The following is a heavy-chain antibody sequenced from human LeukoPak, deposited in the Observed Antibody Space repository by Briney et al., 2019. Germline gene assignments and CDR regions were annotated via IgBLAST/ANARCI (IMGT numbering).Heavy chain of an antibody. J-gene: IGHJ3*02. D-gene: IGHD3-22*01. V-gene: IGHV3-23*01. CDR3: AKGVVVVIPSDALDI. Sequence: GGSLRPSCAASGFTFSSYAMSWVRQAPGKGLEWVSAISGSSGSTYYADSVKGRFTISRDNSKNTLYLQMNGLRAEDTAVYYCAKGVVVVIPSDALDIWGQGTMVIVSP. CDR2: ISGSSGST. CDR1: GFTFSSYA.